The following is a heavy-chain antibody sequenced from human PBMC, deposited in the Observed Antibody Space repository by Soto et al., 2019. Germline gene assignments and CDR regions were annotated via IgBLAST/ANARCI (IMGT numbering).Heavy chain of an antibody. CDR1: GFTFSTYA. V-gene: IGHV3-23*01. J-gene: IGHJ4*02. CDR3: AKETSSGWSFDY. CDR2: ISGSGDST. Sequence: EVQLLESGGGLVQPGGSLRLSCAASGFTFSTYAMNWLRQAPGKGLEWVSGISGSGDSTYYADSVKGRFTVSRDNSKNTLYLQMNSLRGEDTAVFYCAKETSSGWSFDYWGQGTLVTVSP. D-gene: IGHD6-19*01.